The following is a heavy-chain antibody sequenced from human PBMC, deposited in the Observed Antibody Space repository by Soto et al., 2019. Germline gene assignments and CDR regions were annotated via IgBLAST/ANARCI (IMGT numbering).Heavy chain of an antibody. CDR3: ARDHGDRHTAMVFSGYFDY. V-gene: IGHV3-30-3*01. CDR1: GFTFSSYA. J-gene: IGHJ4*02. CDR2: ISYDGSNK. Sequence: QVQLVESGGGVVQPGRSLRLSCAASGFTFSSYAMHWVRQAPGKGLEWVAVISYDGSNKYYADSVKGRFTISRDNSKNTLYLQMNSLRAEDTAVYYCARDHGDRHTAMVFSGYFDYWGQGTLVTVSS. D-gene: IGHD5-18*01.